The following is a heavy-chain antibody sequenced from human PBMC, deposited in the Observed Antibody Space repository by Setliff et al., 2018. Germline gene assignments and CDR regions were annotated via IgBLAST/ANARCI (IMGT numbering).Heavy chain of an antibody. CDR2: ISHSGST. CDR1: GGSISSYY. Sequence: SETLSLTCTVSGGSISSYYWGWIRQPPGKGLEWIGSISHSGSTYYNPSLRSRVIISLDTSKNQFSPKLTSVTAADTAVYYCARVRWSQFRDAFDIWGQGTMVTVSS. V-gene: IGHV4-38-2*02. J-gene: IGHJ3*02. D-gene: IGHD2-21*01. CDR3: ARVRWSQFRDAFDI.